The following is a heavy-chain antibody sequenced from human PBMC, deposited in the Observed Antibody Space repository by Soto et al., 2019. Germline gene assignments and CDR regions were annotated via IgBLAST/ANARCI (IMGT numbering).Heavy chain of an antibody. D-gene: IGHD2-21*02. Sequence: PGGSLRLSCAASGFTFSNAWMNWVRQAPGKGLEWVGRIKSKTDGGTTDYAAPVKGRLTISRDDSKNTLYLQMNSLKTEDTAVYYCTTLGYVEPYCGGDCWISNDYWGQGTLVTVSS. CDR3: TTLGYVEPYCGGDCWISNDY. CDR1: GFTFSNAW. V-gene: IGHV3-15*07. CDR2: IKSKTDGGTT. J-gene: IGHJ4*02.